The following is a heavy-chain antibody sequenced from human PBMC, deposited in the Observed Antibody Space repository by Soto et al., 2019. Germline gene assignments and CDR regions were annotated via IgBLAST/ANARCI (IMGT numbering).Heavy chain of an antibody. CDR1: GYTFTSYD. CDR2: MNPNSGNN. J-gene: IGHJ6*02. V-gene: IGHV1-8*01. CDR3: AREKTSYGMDV. Sequence: QVQLVQSGAEVKKPGASVKVSCKASGYTFTSYDINWGRQATGQGLEWMGWMNPNSGNNGYAQKFQGRVTMTRNTSISTAYMELSSLRSEATAVYYGAREKTSYGMDVWGQGTTVTVSS.